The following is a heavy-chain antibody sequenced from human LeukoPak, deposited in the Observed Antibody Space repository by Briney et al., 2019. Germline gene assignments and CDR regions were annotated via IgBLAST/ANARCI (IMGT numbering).Heavy chain of an antibody. CDR3: ARDLEVAYYYDSSGYSGY. D-gene: IGHD3-22*01. V-gene: IGHV3-23*01. CDR2: ISGSGGST. Sequence: GGSLRLSCAASGFTFSSYGMSWVRQAPGKGLEWVSAISGSGGSTYYADSVKGRFTISRDNAKKSLYLQMNSLRAEDTAVYYCARDLEVAYYYDSSGYSGYWGQGTLVTVSS. CDR1: GFTFSSYG. J-gene: IGHJ4*02.